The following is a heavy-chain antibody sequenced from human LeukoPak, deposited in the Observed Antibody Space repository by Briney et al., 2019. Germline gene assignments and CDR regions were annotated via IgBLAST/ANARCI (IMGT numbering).Heavy chain of an antibody. V-gene: IGHV3-23*01. CDR3: ARDRRAAAGTVDY. Sequence: GGSLRLSCAASGFTFSSYAMSWVRQAPGKGLEWVSAIGGSGGSTYYADSVEGRFTISRDNSRNTVYLQMNSLRVDDTALYYCARDRRAAAGTVDYWGRGTLVTVSS. J-gene: IGHJ4*02. CDR2: IGGSGGST. CDR1: GFTFSSYA. D-gene: IGHD6-13*01.